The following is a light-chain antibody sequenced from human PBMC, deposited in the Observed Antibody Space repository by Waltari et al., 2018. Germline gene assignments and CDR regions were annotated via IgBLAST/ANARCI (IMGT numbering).Light chain of an antibody. Sequence: QSALTQPASVSGSPGQSITISCTGTSSDVGSYKLVSWYQQHPGKAPRLMIYADSNRPSGSSNRFSGSNPGNTASLTIAGLQAEDEAAYYCCSYAGSSTVKFGEGTYLTVL. J-gene: IGLJ2*01. V-gene: IGLV2-23*01. CDR1: SSDVGSYKL. CDR3: CSYAGSSTVK. CDR2: ADS.